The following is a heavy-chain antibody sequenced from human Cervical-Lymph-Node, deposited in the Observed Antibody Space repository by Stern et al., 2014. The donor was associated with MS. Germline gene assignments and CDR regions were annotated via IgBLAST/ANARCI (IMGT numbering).Heavy chain of an antibody. CDR2: INWNGGEV. D-gene: IGHD1-1*01. Sequence: EVQLVESGGTLLQPGWSLRLTCTASGFSFDEYGMHWVRQAPGKGLEWVSGINWNGGEVAYSASVKGRFTISRDNAKNSLYLQLNSLRIEDTALYYCAKVTSVAASGTGDAFDMWGQGTMVTVSS. CDR1: GFSFDEYG. CDR3: AKVTSVAASGTGDAFDM. J-gene: IGHJ3*02. V-gene: IGHV3-9*01.